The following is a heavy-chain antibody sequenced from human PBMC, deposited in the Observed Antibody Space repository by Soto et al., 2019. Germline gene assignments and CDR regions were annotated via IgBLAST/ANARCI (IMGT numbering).Heavy chain of an antibody. Sequence: EVQLVESGGGLVKPGGSLRLSCAASGFTFSSYSMNWVRQAPGKGLEWVSSISSSSSYIYYADSVKGRFTISRDNAKNSLYLQMNSLRAEDTAVYYCARDGLDYDILTEDSWGQGTLVTVSS. V-gene: IGHV3-21*01. CDR2: ISSSSSYI. D-gene: IGHD3-9*01. J-gene: IGHJ4*02. CDR1: GFTFSSYS. CDR3: ARDGLDYDILTEDS.